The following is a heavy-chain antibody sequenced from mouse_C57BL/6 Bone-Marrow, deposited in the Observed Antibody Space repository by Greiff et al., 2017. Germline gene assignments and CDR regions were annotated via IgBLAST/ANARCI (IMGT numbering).Heavy chain of an antibody. CDR3: ARHEPDYYGSSLYDFDY. J-gene: IGHJ2*01. CDR1: GFTFSSYG. Sequence: EVQRVESGGDLVKPGGSLKLSCAASGFTFSSYGMSWVRQTPDKRLEWVATISSGGSYTYYPDSVKGRFTISRDNAKNTLYLQMSSLTSEDTAMYYCARHEPDYYGSSLYDFDYWGQGTTLTVSS. V-gene: IGHV5-6*01. D-gene: IGHD1-1*01. CDR2: ISSGGSYT.